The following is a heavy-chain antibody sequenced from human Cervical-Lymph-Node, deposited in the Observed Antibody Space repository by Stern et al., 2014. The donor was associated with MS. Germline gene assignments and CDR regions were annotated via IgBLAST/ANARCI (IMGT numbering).Heavy chain of an antibody. CDR3: ARGFHSFDS. V-gene: IGHV3-72*01. CDR1: GFTFSDHY. Sequence: VQLVESGGGLVRPGGSLRLSCAVSGFTFSDHYMDWVRQAPGKGLEWVGRSRNKPNSYTTEYAASVKGRFTVSRDDSKNLLYLQMNSLKTDDTAVYYCARGFHSFDSWGQGTLATVSS. CDR2: SRNKPNSYTT. J-gene: IGHJ4*02.